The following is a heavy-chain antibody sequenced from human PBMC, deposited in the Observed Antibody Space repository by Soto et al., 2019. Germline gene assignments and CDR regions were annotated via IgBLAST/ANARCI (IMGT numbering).Heavy chain of an antibody. CDR3: ASGIVGATTYGMDV. D-gene: IGHD1-26*01. CDR1: GFTFDDYG. Sequence: SLRLSCAASGFTFDDYGMSWVRQAPGKGLEWVSGINWNGGSTGYADSVKGRFTISRDNAKNSLYLQMNSLRAEDTALYYCASGIVGATTYGMDVWGQGTTVTVSS. J-gene: IGHJ6*02. V-gene: IGHV3-20*04. CDR2: INWNGGST.